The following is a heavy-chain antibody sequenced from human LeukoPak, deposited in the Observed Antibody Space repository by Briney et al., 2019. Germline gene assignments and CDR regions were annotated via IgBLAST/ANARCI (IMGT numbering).Heavy chain of an antibody. CDR3: AKGDLSDSSGYYYVFNYYYYMDV. CDR2: ISGSGGYT. D-gene: IGHD3-22*01. J-gene: IGHJ6*03. V-gene: IGHV3-23*01. Sequence: GGSLRLSCAASKFTFSTFSMSWVRQAPGKGLEWVSSISGSGGYTYYADSVKGRFTISRDNSKNTLFLQMNSLRAEDTAVYYCAKGDLSDSSGYYYVFNYYYYMDVWGKGTTVTVSS. CDR1: KFTFSTFS.